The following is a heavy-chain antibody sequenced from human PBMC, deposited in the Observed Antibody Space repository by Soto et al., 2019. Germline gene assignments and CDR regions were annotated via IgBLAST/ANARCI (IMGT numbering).Heavy chain of an antibody. J-gene: IGHJ4*01. CDR1: GFTFSGYG. D-gene: IGHD1-26*01. CDR2: IWSDGSNK. Sequence: PGGSLRLSCAASGFTFSGYGMQWVRQSPGKGLEWVALIWSDGSNKYYADSVKGRFTISRDNSKNTLYLQMNSLRAEDTAVYCCARGSGTPYTIFDYWGHGTLVTVSS. CDR3: ARGSGTPYTIFDY. V-gene: IGHV3-33*01.